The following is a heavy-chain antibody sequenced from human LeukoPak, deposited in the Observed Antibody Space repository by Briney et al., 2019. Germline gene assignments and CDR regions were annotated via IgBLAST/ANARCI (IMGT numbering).Heavy chain of an antibody. V-gene: IGHV1-2*02. CDR3: ARDRRTAVAGNFDY. CDR2: INPNSGGT. J-gene: IGHJ4*02. CDR1: GYTFTGYY. D-gene: IGHD6-19*01. Sequence: ASVKVSCKASGYTFTGYYMHWVRQAPGQGLEWMGWINPNSGGTNYAQKFQGRVTMTRDTSISTAYMELSRLRSDDTAVYYCARDRRTAVAGNFDYWGQGTLVTVSS.